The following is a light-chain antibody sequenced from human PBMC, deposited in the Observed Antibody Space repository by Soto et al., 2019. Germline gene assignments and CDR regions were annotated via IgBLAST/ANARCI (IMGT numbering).Light chain of an antibody. V-gene: IGKV3-20*01. CDR1: QCVSSNY. J-gene: IGKJ1*01. CDR3: QQHGSSRT. CDR2: GVS. Sequence: EIVMTQSPATLSVSPGERATLSCRASQCVSSNYLGWYQQRPGQAPRLLIYGVSSRATGIPDRFSGSGAGKEFSLKISRLEPEDFAVYYGQQHGSSRTFGQGTKVDIX.